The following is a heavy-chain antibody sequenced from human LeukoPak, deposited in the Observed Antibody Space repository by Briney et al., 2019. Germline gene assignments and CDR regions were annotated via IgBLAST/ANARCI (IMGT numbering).Heavy chain of an antibody. D-gene: IGHD1-26*01. J-gene: IGHJ4*02. CDR3: ARAAPEELPYYFDY. V-gene: IGHV4-59*01. CDR2: IYYSGST. CDR1: GGSISSYY. Sequence: SETLSLTCTVSGGSISSYYWSWRRQPPGKGLEWIGYIYYSGSTNYNPSLKSRVTISVDTSKNQFSLKLSSVTAADTAVYYCARAAPEELPYYFDYWGQGTLVTVSS.